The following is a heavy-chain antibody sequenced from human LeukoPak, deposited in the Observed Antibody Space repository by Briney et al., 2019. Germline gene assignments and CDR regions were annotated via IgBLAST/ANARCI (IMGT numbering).Heavy chain of an antibody. J-gene: IGHJ6*03. CDR1: GFTFTNYP. CDR2: IRYDGSNK. V-gene: IGHV3-30*02. CDR3: AKDYGSGSFWFNYYYYMDV. Sequence: GSLRLSCAASGFTFTNYPVHWVRQAPGKGLEWVAFIRYDGSNKYYADSVKGRFTISRDNSKNTLYLQMNSLRAEDTAVYYCAKDYGSGSFWFNYYYYMDVWGKGTTVTISS. D-gene: IGHD3-10*01.